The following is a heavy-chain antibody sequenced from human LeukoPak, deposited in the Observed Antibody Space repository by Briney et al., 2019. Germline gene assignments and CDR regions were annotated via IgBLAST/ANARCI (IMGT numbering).Heavy chain of an antibody. Sequence: GGSLTLSCVASGFRFRNYWRAWIRHPPGRGLEGLANINEDGNEKYYLVSVRGRFIISRDNPKNSLLLQMNSLRGEDTGVYYCVRELVVGPAEYFQSWGQGTLVAVSS. V-gene: IGHV3-7*01. CDR1: GFRFRNYW. CDR2: INEDGNEK. J-gene: IGHJ1*01. CDR3: VRELVVGPAEYFQS. D-gene: IGHD1-26*01.